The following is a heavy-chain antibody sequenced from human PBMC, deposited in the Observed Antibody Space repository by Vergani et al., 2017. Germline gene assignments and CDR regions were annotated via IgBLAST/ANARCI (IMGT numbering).Heavy chain of an antibody. Sequence: QVRLQESGPGLVKPSETLSLPCSVSGGSMSGYYWSWIRQPPGKELEWIGYMYHSGSTNYNPSLETRVTRSGDTSKNQFSLTLNSVTAADTAVYYCGRVADFYGLGSRLLDLWGQGILVTVSS. V-gene: IGHV4-59*01. CDR1: GGSMSGYY. J-gene: IGHJ5*02. CDR3: GRVADFYGLGSRLLDL. CDR2: MYHSGST. D-gene: IGHD3-10*01.